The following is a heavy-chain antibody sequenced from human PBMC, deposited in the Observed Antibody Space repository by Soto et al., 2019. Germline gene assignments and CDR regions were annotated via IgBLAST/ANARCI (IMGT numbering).Heavy chain of an antibody. CDR3: ARVHTSGWFADS. CDR2: TSGSGVTT. CDR1: GFIFDDYA. J-gene: IGHJ4*02. Sequence: GGSLRLSCGAPGFIFDDYAMMWVRQTPRKGLEWVSATSGSGVTTYYADSVKGRFTISRDNSKNTLYLQMNSLRADDTALYYCARVHTSGWFADSWGQGTRVTVSS. D-gene: IGHD6-19*01. V-gene: IGHV3-23*01.